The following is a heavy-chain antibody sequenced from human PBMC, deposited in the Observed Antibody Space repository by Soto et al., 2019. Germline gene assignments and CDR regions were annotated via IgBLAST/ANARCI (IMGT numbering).Heavy chain of an antibody. Sequence: SETLSLTCTVSGGSISSGDYYWSWIRQPPGKGLEWIGYIYYSGSTYYNPSLKSRVTISVDTSKNQFSLKLSSVTAADTAVYYCARDRGAARPGGFDYWGQGXLVTVYS. J-gene: IGHJ4*02. CDR2: IYYSGST. CDR3: ARDRGAARPGGFDY. V-gene: IGHV4-30-4*01. CDR1: GGSISSGDYY. D-gene: IGHD6-6*01.